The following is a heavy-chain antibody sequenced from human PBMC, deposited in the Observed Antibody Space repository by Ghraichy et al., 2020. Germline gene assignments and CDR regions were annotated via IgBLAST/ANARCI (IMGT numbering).Heavy chain of an antibody. CDR3: ARESRNYYDSSGYHLDY. J-gene: IGHJ4*02. D-gene: IGHD3-22*01. V-gene: IGHV1-18*01. CDR2: ISAYNGNT. CDR1: GYTFTSYG. Sequence: ASVKVSCKASGYTFTSYGISWVRQAPGQGLEWMGWISAYNGNTNYAQKLQGRVTMTTDTSTSTAYMELRSLRSDDTAVYYCARESRNYYDSSGYHLDYWGQGTLVTVSS.